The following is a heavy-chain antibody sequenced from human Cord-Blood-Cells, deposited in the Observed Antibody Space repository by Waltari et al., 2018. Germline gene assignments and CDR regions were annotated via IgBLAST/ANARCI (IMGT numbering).Heavy chain of an antibody. Sequence: QVQLVQSGAEVKKPGSSVKVSCKASGGPFSRHAISWVRKAPGQGLEWMGGIIPIFGTANYAQKFQGRVTITADESTSTAYMELSSLRSEDTAVYYCARGAHTWGAFDIWGQGTMVTVSS. J-gene: IGHJ3*02. CDR2: IIPIFGTA. D-gene: IGHD7-27*01. CDR3: ARGAHTWGAFDI. CDR1: GGPFSRHA. V-gene: IGHV1-69*12.